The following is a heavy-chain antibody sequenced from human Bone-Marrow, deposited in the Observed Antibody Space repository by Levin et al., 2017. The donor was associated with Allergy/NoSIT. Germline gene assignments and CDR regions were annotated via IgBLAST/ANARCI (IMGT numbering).Heavy chain of an antibody. D-gene: IGHD6-19*01. CDR1: GGTSSPYA. CDR2: IIPGSTKP. CDR3: ARVNGWAFEN. V-gene: IGHV1-69*13. Sequence: ASVKVSCKTSGGTSSPYAINWVRQAPGQGLEWMGGIIPGSTKPNYAQKFQGRIIISADESTTIVYMDLRSLTSEDTAIYFCARVNGWAFENWGQGTMVRVS. J-gene: IGHJ3*02.